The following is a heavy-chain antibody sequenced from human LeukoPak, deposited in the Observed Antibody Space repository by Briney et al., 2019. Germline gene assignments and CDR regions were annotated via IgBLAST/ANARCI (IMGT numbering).Heavy chain of an antibody. CDR3: AKDHAHQWDLPEGVDY. CDR2: ISGSGGRT. Sequence: GGSLRLSCAASGFTFSSYAMTWVRQAPGKGLEWVSVISGSGGRTFYADSVKGRFTISRDNSKNTLYLQMNSLRAEDTAVYYCAKDHAHQWDLPEGVDYWGQGTLVTVSS. CDR1: GFTFSSYA. D-gene: IGHD1-26*01. J-gene: IGHJ4*02. V-gene: IGHV3-23*01.